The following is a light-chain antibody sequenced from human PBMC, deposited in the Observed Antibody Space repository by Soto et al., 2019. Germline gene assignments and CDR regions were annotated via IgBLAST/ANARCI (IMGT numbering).Light chain of an antibody. V-gene: IGKV3-11*01. Sequence: LTQSQGTLSFSPGEAAPVSCGASQNVDKFLAWYQQRPGQPPRLLIFDSSNRATGVPVRFSGSGSGTVFTLTIGSLEPEDSAVYYCQQRKNWPPITFGQGSRLEI. CDR3: QQRKNWPPIT. CDR2: DSS. J-gene: IGKJ5*01. CDR1: QNVDKF.